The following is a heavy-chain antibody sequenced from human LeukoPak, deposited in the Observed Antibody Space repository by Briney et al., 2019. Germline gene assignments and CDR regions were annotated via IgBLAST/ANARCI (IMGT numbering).Heavy chain of an antibody. D-gene: IGHD1-26*01. J-gene: IGHJ4*02. CDR1: GFTFSSYG. CDR2: ISGSGDST. V-gene: IGHV3-23*01. CDR3: AKGGARLHSYYLDY. Sequence: GGSLRLSCAASGFTFSSYGMSWVRQAPGKGLEWVSTISGSGDSTYYADSVKGRFTISRDNSKNTLFLQMNSLRPEDTAVFYCAKGGARLHSYYLDYWGQGTLVTVSS.